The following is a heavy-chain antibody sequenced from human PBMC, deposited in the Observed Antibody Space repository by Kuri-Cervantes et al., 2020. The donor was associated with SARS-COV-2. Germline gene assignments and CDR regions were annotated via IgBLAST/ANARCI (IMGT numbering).Heavy chain of an antibody. CDR3: AKDLGRPNWFDP. CDR1: GFTFSSYA. CDR2: ISGSGGST. V-gene: IGHV3-23*01. Sequence: GGSLRLSCAASGFTFSSYAMSWVRQAPGKGLEWVSAISGSGGSTYYADSVKGRFTISRDNSKNTLYLQMNSLRAEGTAVYYCAKDLGRPNWFDPWGQGTLVTVSS. J-gene: IGHJ5*02.